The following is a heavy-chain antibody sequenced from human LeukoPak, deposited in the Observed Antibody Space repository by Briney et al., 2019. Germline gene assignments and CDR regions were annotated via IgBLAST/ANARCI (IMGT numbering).Heavy chain of an antibody. Sequence: GSLRLSCAASGFTFDDYGMSWVRQAPGKGLEWVSGINWNGGSTGYADSVKGRFTISRDNAKNSLYLQMNSLRAEDTAVYYCARDGGEDYYGSGTLGYMDVWGKGTTVTVSS. CDR1: GFTFDDYG. CDR2: INWNGGST. CDR3: ARDGGEDYYGSGTLGYMDV. V-gene: IGHV3-20*04. J-gene: IGHJ6*03. D-gene: IGHD3-10*01.